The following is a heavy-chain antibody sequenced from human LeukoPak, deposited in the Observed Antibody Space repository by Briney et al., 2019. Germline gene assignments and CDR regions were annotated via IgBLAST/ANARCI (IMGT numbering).Heavy chain of an antibody. CDR1: SGSISTYY. CDR2: IHYTGST. CDR3: ARSSGSRYYIDY. V-gene: IGHV4-59*01. D-gene: IGHD1-26*01. J-gene: IGHJ4*02. Sequence: KPSETLSLTRTVSSGSISTYYWTWIRQPPGKRLEWIGFIHYTGSTNYNPSLKSRVTISVDTSKNQFSLKLNSVTAADTAVYYCARSSGSRYYIDYWGQGTLVTVSS.